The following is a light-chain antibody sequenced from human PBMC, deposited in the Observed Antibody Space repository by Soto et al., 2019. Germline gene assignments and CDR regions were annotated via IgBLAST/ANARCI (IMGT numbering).Light chain of an antibody. V-gene: IGKV3-15*01. CDR3: QQYDTWPLT. J-gene: IGKJ4*01. Sequence: IVMTQSPATLSVSPGERFTLSCRARQSVGSNLAWYQQTPGQAPRVVIYDASTRATVIPARFSGSGSGTESTLTISSLPSEDFAVYYCQQYDTWPLTFGRGTKVDIK. CDR2: DAS. CDR1: QSVGSN.